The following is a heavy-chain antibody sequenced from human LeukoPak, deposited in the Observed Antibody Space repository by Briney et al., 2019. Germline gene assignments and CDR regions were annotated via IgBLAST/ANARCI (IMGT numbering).Heavy chain of an antibody. CDR3: AKDSTVATRSPLDY. Sequence: GGSLRLSCAASGFTFSSYGMHWVRQAPGKGREWVAFIRYDGSNKYYADSVKGRFTISRDNSKNTLYLQMNSLRAEDTAVYYCAKDSTVATRSPLDYWGQGTLVTVSS. V-gene: IGHV3-30*02. D-gene: IGHD4-17*01. J-gene: IGHJ4*02. CDR2: IRYDGSNK. CDR1: GFTFSSYG.